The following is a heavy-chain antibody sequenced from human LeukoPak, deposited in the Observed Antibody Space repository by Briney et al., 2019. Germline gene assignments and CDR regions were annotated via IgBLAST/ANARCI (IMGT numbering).Heavy chain of an antibody. J-gene: IGHJ4*02. Sequence: ASVKVSCKAFGYTFTSYGVTWVRQAPGQGLEWMGWISSYNGKTHYAQNLQGRVTMTTDTSTSTAYMELRSLRSDDTAVYYCARAGPSGSYYSTYWGQGTLVTVSS. V-gene: IGHV1-18*01. D-gene: IGHD1-26*01. CDR2: ISSYNGKT. CDR1: GYTFTSYG. CDR3: ARAGPSGSYYSTY.